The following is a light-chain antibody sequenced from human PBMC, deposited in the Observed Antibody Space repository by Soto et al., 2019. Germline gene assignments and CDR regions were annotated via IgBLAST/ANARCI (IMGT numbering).Light chain of an antibody. V-gene: IGKV3-20*01. CDR3: QQVKSYPRT. J-gene: IGKJ4*01. CDR1: QSVSSTY. Sequence: EIVLENTTGTLGLSREESRTRSVRASQSVSSTYLIWYQQKPCQAPRLIIYGASSRATGVPDRFSGGGSGTDFTLTSSSLQPEDFATYYCQQVKSYPRTFGGGTKVDIK. CDR2: GAS.